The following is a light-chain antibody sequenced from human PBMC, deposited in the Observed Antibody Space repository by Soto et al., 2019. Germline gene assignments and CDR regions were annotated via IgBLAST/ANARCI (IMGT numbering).Light chain of an antibody. CDR2: KAS. Sequence: IQMTQSTSTLSASVGDRVTITCRASQSISSWLAWYQQKPGKAPKLLINKASSLESGVPSRFSGSGSGTEFTLTISSLQPDDFATYYCQHFNSYPWTFGQGTKVDIK. V-gene: IGKV1-5*03. J-gene: IGKJ1*01. CDR1: QSISSW. CDR3: QHFNSYPWT.